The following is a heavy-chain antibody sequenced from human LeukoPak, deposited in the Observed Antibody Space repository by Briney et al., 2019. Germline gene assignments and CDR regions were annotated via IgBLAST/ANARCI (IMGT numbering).Heavy chain of an antibody. CDR3: ATDHSMADTAWWFDP. CDR2: INPSGTGT. V-gene: IGHV1-46*01. D-gene: IGHD5-24*01. CDR1: GYTITNNY. J-gene: IGHJ5*02. Sequence: ASVTVSCKASGYTITNNYMHWVRQAPGQGLEWMGVINPSGTGTSYAQKFQGRVTMTRDTSTSTLYMELSSLRSEDTAFYYCATDHSMADTAWWFDPWGQGALVTVSS.